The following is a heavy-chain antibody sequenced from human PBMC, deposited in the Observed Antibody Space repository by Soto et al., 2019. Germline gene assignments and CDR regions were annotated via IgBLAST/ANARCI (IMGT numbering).Heavy chain of an antibody. V-gene: IGHV1-69*02. Sequence: QVQLVQSGSEVKKPGSSVRVSCKTSGATFSIYTISWVRQAPGQGLEWMGRVLPFLDITSYSQRFQGRVTITADRSPTTAYMEPTSLRSEDTAVYYCARDSDNSNWPNFDSWGQGTLVTVSS. J-gene: IGHJ4*01. CDR1: GATFSIYT. CDR3: ARDSDNSNWPNFDS. D-gene: IGHD6-13*01. CDR2: VLPFLDIT.